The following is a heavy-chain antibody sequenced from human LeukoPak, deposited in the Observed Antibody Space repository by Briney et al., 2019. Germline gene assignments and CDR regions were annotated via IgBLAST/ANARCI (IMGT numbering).Heavy chain of an antibody. Sequence: PSETLSLTCTVSGGSMSSNYWSWIRQPPGKGLEWIGYIYNSGTIYYSGSTNYNPSLLSRVTISVDTSKNQFSLKLSSVTAADTAVYYCARLFGTTIFGVAIIPNYYMDVWGKGTTVTVSS. J-gene: IGHJ6*03. CDR2: IYNSGTIYYSGST. D-gene: IGHD3-3*01. CDR3: ARLFGTTIFGVAIIPNYYMDV. CDR1: GGSMSSNY. V-gene: IGHV4-59*08.